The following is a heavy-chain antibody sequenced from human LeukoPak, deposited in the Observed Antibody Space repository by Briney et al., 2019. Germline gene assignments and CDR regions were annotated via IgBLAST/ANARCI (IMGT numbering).Heavy chain of an antibody. V-gene: IGHV4-34*01. Sequence: SETLSLTCAVYGGSFSGYYWSWIRQPPGKGLEWIGEINHSGSTNYNPSLKSRVTISVDTSKNQFSLKLSSVTAADTAVYYCARGRWGYYDSSGYSPGYFQHWGQGTLVTVSS. J-gene: IGHJ1*01. D-gene: IGHD3-22*01. CDR1: GGSFSGYY. CDR3: ARGRWGYYDSSGYSPGYFQH. CDR2: INHSGST.